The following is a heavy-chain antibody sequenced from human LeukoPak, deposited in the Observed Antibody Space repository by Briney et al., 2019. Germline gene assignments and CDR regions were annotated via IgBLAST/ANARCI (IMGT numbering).Heavy chain of an antibody. CDR3: ARDPLCSGSYLEIWFDP. CDR2: LNGAGGST. Sequence: PGGSLRLSCAGSGFTFPSFAMSWVRQAPGKGLEWVSTLNGAGGSTYYSDSVKGRFTISRDNAKNSLYLQMNSLRAEDTAVYYCARDPLCSGSYLEIWFDPWGQGTLVTVSS. D-gene: IGHD1-26*01. J-gene: IGHJ5*02. V-gene: IGHV3-23*01. CDR1: GFTFPSFA.